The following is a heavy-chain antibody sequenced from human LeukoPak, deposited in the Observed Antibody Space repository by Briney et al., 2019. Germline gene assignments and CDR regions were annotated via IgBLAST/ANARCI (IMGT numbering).Heavy chain of an antibody. CDR2: INPNSGGT. CDR1: GYTFTGYY. D-gene: IGHD3-10*01. V-gene: IGHV1-2*02. Sequence: GASVKVSCKASGYTFTGYYMHWVRQAPGQGLEWMGWINPNSGGTNYAQKFQGRVTMTRDTSTSTAYMELSRLGSDDTAVYYCARDGGWFGELSPNWFDPWGQGTLVTVSS. J-gene: IGHJ5*02. CDR3: ARDGGWFGELSPNWFDP.